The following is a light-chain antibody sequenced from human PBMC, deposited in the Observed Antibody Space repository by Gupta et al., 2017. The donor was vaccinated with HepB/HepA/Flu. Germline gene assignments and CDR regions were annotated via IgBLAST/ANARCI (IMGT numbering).Light chain of an antibody. Sequence: EIVLTQSPGTLSSSPGERATLSCRASQSVSSSYLAWYQQKPGQAPRLLIYGASSRATGIPDRFSGSSSGTDFTLTIIRLEPEDFAVYYCQQYGSSPLCSFGQGTKLEIK. V-gene: IGKV3-20*01. CDR1: QSVSSSY. CDR3: QQYGSSPLCS. CDR2: GAS. J-gene: IGKJ2*04.